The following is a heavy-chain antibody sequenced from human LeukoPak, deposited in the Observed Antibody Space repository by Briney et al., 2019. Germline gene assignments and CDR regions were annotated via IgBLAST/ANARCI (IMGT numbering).Heavy chain of an antibody. CDR1: GFTFSSYW. J-gene: IGHJ6*02. D-gene: IGHD3-9*01. V-gene: IGHV3-7*04. Sequence: PGGSLRLSCAASGFTFSSYWMSWVRQAPGKGLEWVANIKQDVSEEYYVDSAKGRFTISRDNAKNSLYLQMNSLRAEDTAVYYCARGRLVISLYNYYGMDVWGQGTTVTVSS. CDR2: IKQDVSEE. CDR3: ARGRLVISLYNYYGMDV.